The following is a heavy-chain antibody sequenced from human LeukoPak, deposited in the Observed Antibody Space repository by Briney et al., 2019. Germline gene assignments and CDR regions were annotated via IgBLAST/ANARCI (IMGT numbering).Heavy chain of an antibody. Sequence: SETLSLTCTVSGGSISSYYWSWIRQPPGKGLEWIGSIYYSGSTYYNPSLKSRVTTSVDTSTNKFSLKLSTVTPADTHVYYCARLKIFGVVISHWVQRTLVSVSS. D-gene: IGHD3-3*01. CDR3: ARLKIFGVVISH. V-gene: IGHV4-59*05. CDR2: IYYSGST. J-gene: IGHJ4*02. CDR1: GGSISSYY.